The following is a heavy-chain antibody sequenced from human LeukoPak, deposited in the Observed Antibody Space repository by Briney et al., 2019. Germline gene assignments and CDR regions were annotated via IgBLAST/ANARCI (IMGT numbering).Heavy chain of an antibody. CDR1: GFTFSSYW. V-gene: IGHV3-33*08. CDR3: ARDQITIFGVANSYNWFDP. J-gene: IGHJ5*02. CDR2: IWYDGSNK. Sequence: GGSLRLSCAASGFTFSSYWMNWARQAPGKGLEWVAVIWYDGSNKYYADSVKGRFTISRDNSKNTLYLQMNSLRAEDTAVYYCARDQITIFGVANSYNWFDPWGQGTLVTASS. D-gene: IGHD3-3*01.